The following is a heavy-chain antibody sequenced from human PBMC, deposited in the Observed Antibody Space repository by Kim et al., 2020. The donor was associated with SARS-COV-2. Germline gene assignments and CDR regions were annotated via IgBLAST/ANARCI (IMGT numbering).Heavy chain of an antibody. CDR3: ATQEEWFYTSPFDY. CDR2: ISYDGSNK. V-gene: IGHV3-30*03. CDR1: GFTFSSYG. J-gene: IGHJ4*02. Sequence: GGSLRLSCAASGFTFSSYGMHWVRQAPGKGLEWVAVISYDGSNKYYADSVKGRFTISRDNSKNTLYLQMNSLRAEDTAVYYCATQEEWFYTSPFDYWGQGTLVTVSS. D-gene: IGHD3-3*01.